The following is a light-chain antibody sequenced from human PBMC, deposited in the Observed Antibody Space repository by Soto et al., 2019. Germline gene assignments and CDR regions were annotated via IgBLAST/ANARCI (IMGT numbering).Light chain of an antibody. Sequence: EVVLTQSPATLSLSPGERATLSCRASQSVNRYLAWYQQKPGQAPRLLIYGASTRATGIPARFSGSGSGTEFTLTISSLQSEDFAVYYCQQYNNWPWTFGQGTKVDIK. CDR1: QSVNRY. CDR2: GAS. CDR3: QQYNNWPWT. J-gene: IGKJ1*01. V-gene: IGKV3-15*01.